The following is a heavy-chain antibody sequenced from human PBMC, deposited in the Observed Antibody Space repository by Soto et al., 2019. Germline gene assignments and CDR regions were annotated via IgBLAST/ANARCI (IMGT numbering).Heavy chain of an antibody. V-gene: IGHV3-7*03. J-gene: IGHJ4*02. CDR1: GFTFSNYW. D-gene: IGHD2-15*01. CDR3: AKGISTPGVDF. CDR2: INEDGTGK. Sequence: EVQLVESGGGLVQPGGSPRLSCAASGFTFSNYWMNWVRQAPGKGLEWVANINEDGTGKSYVDSVRGRFTISRDNAKNSLFLQMNSLRAEDTAVYYCAKGISTPGVDFWGQGTLVTVSS.